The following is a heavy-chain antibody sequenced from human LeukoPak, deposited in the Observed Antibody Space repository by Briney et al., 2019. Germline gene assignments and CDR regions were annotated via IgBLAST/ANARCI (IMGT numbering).Heavy chain of an antibody. CDR3: ARDRGPLTTVTTPWGDAFDI. Sequence: SETLSLTCTVSGGSISSYYWSWIRQPPGKGLEWIGYMYYSGSTNYNPSLKSRVTISVYTPKNKFSLDLSSVTAADTAVYYCARDRGPLTTVTTPWGDAFDIWGQGTMVTVSS. CDR1: GGSISSYY. J-gene: IGHJ3*02. D-gene: IGHD4-17*01. V-gene: IGHV4-59*01. CDR2: MYYSGST.